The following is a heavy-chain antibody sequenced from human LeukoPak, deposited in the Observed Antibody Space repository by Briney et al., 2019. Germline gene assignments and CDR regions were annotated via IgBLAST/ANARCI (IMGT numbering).Heavy chain of an antibody. V-gene: IGHV3-48*03. D-gene: IGHD5-18*01. CDR3: ARDSDIQPRR. CDR2: ISSSGSTI. J-gene: IGHJ4*02. CDR1: GFTFSSYE. Sequence: GGSLRLSCAASGFTFSSYEMNWVRQAPGKGLEWVSYISSSGSTIYYADSVKGRFTISRDNAKNSLYLQMNSLRAEDTAVYYCARDSDIQPRRWGQGTLVTVSS.